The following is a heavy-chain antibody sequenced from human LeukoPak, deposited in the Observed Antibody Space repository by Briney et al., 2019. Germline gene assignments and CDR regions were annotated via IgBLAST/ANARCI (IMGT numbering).Heavy chain of an antibody. CDR3: GRGGATRGRFEN. V-gene: IGHV3-7*01. CDR2: MREDGTEI. Sequence: GGALRLSCAASGFPFDDQTMSWVRQAPGKGLDWVASMREDGTEIHYMVSRKSRITISNDKTKSSLYVQMNIQRGENTAVDAAGRGGATRGRFENWGQGALVTVSS. CDR1: GFPFDDQT. D-gene: IGHD1-26*01. J-gene: IGHJ4*02.